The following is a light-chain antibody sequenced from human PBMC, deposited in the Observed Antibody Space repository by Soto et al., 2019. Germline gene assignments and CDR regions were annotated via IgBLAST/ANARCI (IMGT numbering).Light chain of an antibody. CDR3: QQYNSYSWT. J-gene: IGKJ1*01. Sequence: IQMAQAPSSLSASAGDRVTITCRASESISSWLAWYQQKPGKAPKLLIYKASSLESGVPSRFSGSGSGTEFTLTISSLQPDDFATYYCQQYNSYSWTFGQGTKVDIK. CDR2: KAS. CDR1: ESISSW. V-gene: IGKV1-5*03.